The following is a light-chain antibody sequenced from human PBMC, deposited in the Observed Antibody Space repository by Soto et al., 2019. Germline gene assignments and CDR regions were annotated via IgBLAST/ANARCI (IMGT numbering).Light chain of an antibody. Sequence: SYELTQAPSESVAPGETASISCGGDRIGRKSVHWYQQKPGQAPVLVMYYDNDRPSEIPERFSGFNSGNTATLDISGVEAGDEADYYWQLWDSSSNHYVFGPGTKLTVL. CDR3: QLWDSSSNHYV. J-gene: IGLJ1*01. CDR1: RIGRKS. V-gene: IGLV3-21*04. CDR2: YDN.